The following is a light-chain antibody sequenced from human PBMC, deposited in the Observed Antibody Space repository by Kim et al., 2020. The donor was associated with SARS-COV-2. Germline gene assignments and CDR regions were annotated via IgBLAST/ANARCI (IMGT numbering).Light chain of an antibody. J-gene: IGLJ3*02. V-gene: IGLV2-14*03. Sequence: GQSITISCTGTSSEVGGYNYVSWYQQHPGKAPKLMIYDVSNRPSGVSNRFSGSKSGNTASLTISGLQAEDGADYYCSSYTSSSTLVFGGGTQLTVL. CDR1: SSEVGGYNY. CDR3: SSYTSSSTLV. CDR2: DVS.